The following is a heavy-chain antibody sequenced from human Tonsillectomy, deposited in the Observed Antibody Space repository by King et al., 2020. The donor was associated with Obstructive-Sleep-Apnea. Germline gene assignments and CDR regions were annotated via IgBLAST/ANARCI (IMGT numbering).Heavy chain of an antibody. V-gene: IGHV4-59*01. J-gene: IGHJ4*02. Sequence: VQLQESGPGLVKPSETLSLTCTVSGGSISNYYWSWIRQPPGKGLEWIGYIYYSGSTNYNPSLKSRVTISVDTSKNQFSLKLSSVTAADTAVYYCARGVGRDGYIYWGQGTLVTVSS. CDR1: GGSISNYY. CDR3: ARGVGRDGYIY. CDR2: IYYSGST. D-gene: IGHD5-24*01.